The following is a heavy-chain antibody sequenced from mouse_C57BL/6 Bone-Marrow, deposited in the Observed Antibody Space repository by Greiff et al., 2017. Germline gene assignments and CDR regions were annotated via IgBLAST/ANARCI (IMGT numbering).Heavy chain of an antibody. CDR2: ISYDGSN. CDR3: ARGGTRFAY. CDR1: GYSITSGYY. J-gene: IGHJ3*01. D-gene: IGHD4-1*01. V-gene: IGHV3-6*01. Sequence: ESGPGLVKPSQSLSLTCSVTGYSITSGYYWNWIRQFPGNKLEWMGYISYDGSNNYNPSLKNRISITRDTSKNQFFLKLNSVTTEDTATYYCARGGTRFAYWGQGTLVTVSA.